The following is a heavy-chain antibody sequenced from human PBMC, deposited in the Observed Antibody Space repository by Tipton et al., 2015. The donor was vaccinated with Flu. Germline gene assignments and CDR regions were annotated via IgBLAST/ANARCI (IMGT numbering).Heavy chain of an antibody. D-gene: IGHD5-12*01. CDR3: ARSGYSYAFDI. CDR2: IYPSGTT. J-gene: IGHJ3*02. CDR1: SGSIRSTNYF. Sequence: TLSLTCTVSSGSIRSTNYFCAWIRQPPGKRLELIGSIYPSGTTNFNPSLKSRVTISVDTSKSQFSLKLSSVTAADTAVYHCARSGYSYAFDIWGQGTMVTASS. V-gene: IGHV4-39*07.